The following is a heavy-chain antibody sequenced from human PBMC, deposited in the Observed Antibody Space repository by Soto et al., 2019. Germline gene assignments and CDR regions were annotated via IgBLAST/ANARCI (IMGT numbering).Heavy chain of an antibody. J-gene: IGHJ4*02. CDR1: GFTFSSYA. CDR2: ISYDGSNK. D-gene: IGHD5-12*01. V-gene: IGHV3-30-3*01. Sequence: QVQLVESGGGVVQPGRSLRLSCAASGFTFSSYAMHWVRQAPGKGLEWVAVISYDGSNKYYADSVKGRFTISRDNSKNTLYLQMNSLRAEDTAVYYCARDGREMATTSTPGLVDYWGQGTLVTVSS. CDR3: ARDGREMATTSTPGLVDY.